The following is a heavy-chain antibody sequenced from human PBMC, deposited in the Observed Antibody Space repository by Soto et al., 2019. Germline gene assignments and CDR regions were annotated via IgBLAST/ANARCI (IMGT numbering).Heavy chain of an antibody. J-gene: IGHJ4*02. Sequence: EEHLLASGGGLVQPGGSLTLSCASSGFPFSIYSMSWVRPAPGKGLQWVSGISATGAPRHYAASLRGRLSICSDNYWNTLYLQLNSLRAEETAGYCFAKSRSDRWTLYYFVAWGQGTRVTVSS. V-gene: IGHV3-23*01. CDR3: AKSRSDRWTLYYFVA. CDR1: GFPFSIYS. CDR2: ISATGAPR. D-gene: IGHD3-3*01.